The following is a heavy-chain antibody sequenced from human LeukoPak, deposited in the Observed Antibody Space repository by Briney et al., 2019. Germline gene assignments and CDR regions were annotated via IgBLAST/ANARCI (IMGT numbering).Heavy chain of an antibody. Sequence: GAVKVSCKASGYTPTSYNIKWVRQASGQGREGMGWMKPKSGNTGYARTFQGRVPLTRNTSTRTAYMEMRSRKAEDTAGYYCGRGPVAGVLIWFDTWGKGTLVTVPS. V-gene: IGHV1-8*03. CDR2: MKPKSGNT. CDR1: GYTPTSYN. CDR3: GRGPVAGVLIWFDT. J-gene: IGHJ5*02. D-gene: IGHD6-19*01.